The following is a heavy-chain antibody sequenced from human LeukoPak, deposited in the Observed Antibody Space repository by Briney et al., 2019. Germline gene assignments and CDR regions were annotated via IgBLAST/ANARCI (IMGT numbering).Heavy chain of an antibody. CDR1: GFTFSSYW. D-gene: IGHD6-13*01. CDR3: TREAAAGIDY. Sequence: GGSLRLSCAASGFTFSSYWMSWVRQAPGKGLEWVANIKQDGSEKYYVDSVKGRFTISRDNAKNSLYLQMNSLRAEATAVYFCTREAAAGIDYWGQGTLVTVSS. CDR2: IKQDGSEK. J-gene: IGHJ4*02. V-gene: IGHV3-7*01.